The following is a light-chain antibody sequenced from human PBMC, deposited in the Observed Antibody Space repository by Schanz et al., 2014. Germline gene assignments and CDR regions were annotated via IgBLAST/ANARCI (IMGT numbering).Light chain of an antibody. CDR2: AAS. CDR1: QNIDSW. CDR3: EQSYSTPRT. Sequence: DIQMTQSPSTLSASVGDRVAITCRASQNIDSWLAWYQQKPGKAPNLLIYAASSLQSGVPSRFSGSGSGSDFTLTISSLQPEDFATYYCEQSYSTPRTFGQGTKVEI. V-gene: IGKV1-39*01. J-gene: IGKJ1*01.